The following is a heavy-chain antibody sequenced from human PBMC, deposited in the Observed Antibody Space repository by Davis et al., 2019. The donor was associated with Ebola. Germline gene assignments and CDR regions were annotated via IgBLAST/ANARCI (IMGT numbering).Heavy chain of an antibody. D-gene: IGHD2-15*01. CDR3: ARGGYCSGGSCYNYYYYYGMDV. CDR1: GGTFSSYA. CDR2: IIPINGIA. Sequence: SVKVSCKASGGTFSSYAISWVRQAPGQGLEWMGRIIPINGIANYAQKLQGRVTITADKSTSTAYMELSSLRSEDTAVYYCARGGYCSGGSCYNYYYYYGMDVWGQGTTVTVSS. V-gene: IGHV1-69*04. J-gene: IGHJ6*02.